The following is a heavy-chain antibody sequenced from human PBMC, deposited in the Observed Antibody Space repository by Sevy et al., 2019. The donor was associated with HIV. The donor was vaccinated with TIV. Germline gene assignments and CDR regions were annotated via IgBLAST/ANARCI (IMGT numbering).Heavy chain of an antibody. CDR3: AKDEVDTAMVNSDYFDY. Sequence: GGSLRLSCAATGFTFSNYAMSWVRQAPGKGLEWVSAISGSGGSTYYADSVKGRFTISRDNSKNTLYLQMNSLRAEDTAVYYCAKDEVDTAMVNSDYFDYWGQGTLVTVSS. CDR2: ISGSGGST. D-gene: IGHD5-18*01. J-gene: IGHJ4*02. V-gene: IGHV3-23*01. CDR1: GFTFSNYA.